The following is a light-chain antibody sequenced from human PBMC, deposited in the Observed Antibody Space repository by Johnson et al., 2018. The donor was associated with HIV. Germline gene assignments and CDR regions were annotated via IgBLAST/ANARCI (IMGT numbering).Light chain of an antibody. CDR1: SSNIGNNY. CDR2: DNN. J-gene: IGLJ1*01. Sequence: QSVLTQPPSVSAAPGQKVTISCSGSSSNIGNNYVSWYQQLPGTAPKLLIYDNNKRPSGIPDRFSGSKPGTSATLDITGLPTGDEADYYCGTWDNSLSTGGVFGTGTKVTVL. V-gene: IGLV1-51*01. CDR3: GTWDNSLSTGGV.